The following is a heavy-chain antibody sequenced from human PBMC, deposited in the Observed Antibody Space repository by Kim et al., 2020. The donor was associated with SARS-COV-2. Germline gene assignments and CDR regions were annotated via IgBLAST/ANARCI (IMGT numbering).Heavy chain of an antibody. V-gene: IGHV4-59*01. J-gene: IGHJ4*02. Sequence: SRVTISVDTSKNQFSLKLSSVTAADTAVYYCARATYSSGWYLSGPWYFDYWGQGTLVTVSS. D-gene: IGHD6-19*01. CDR3: ARATYSSGWYLSGPWYFDY.